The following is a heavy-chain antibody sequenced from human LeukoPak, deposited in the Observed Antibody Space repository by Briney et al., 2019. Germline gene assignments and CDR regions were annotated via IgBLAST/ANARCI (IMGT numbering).Heavy chain of an antibody. J-gene: IGHJ5*02. Sequence: HPGGSLRLSCAASGFTFSSYAMHWVRQAPGKGLEWVAVISYDGSNKYYADSVKGRFTISRDNSKNTLYLQMNSLRAEDTAVYYCARDQNGDYGGSWFDPWGQGTLVTVSS. CDR1: GFTFSSYA. V-gene: IGHV3-30*04. D-gene: IGHD4-23*01. CDR3: ARDQNGDYGGSWFDP. CDR2: ISYDGSNK.